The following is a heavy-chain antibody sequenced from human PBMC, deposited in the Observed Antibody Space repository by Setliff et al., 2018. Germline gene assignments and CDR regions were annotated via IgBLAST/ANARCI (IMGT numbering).Heavy chain of an antibody. CDR3: SRLVRFCTRTTCQRLSGGEF. D-gene: IGHD2-2*01. CDR1: GYTFNDYG. Sequence: GASVKVSCKTSGYTFNDYGIAWVRQAPGQGLEWMGWISPHTGNTYYTPRLHDRVTLSTDTSTSTAYMELRSLGSDDTAVYYCSRLVRFCTRTTCQRLSGGEFWGQGTLVTVS. CDR2: ISPHTGNT. V-gene: IGHV1-18*01. J-gene: IGHJ4*02.